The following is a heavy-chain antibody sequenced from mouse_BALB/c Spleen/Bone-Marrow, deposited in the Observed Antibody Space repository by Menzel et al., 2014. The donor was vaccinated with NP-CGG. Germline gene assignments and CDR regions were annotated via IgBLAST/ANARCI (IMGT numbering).Heavy chain of an antibody. CDR3: ARSRYGSYYGY. CDR1: NYTFTTYY. D-gene: IGHD1-1*01. CDR2: IYPGNVNT. V-gene: IGHV1S56*01. Sequence: VQLQQSGPELVKPGASVRISCKASNYTFTTYYIYWVKQRPGQGLEWIGWIYPGNVNTKYNEKIKAKATLTADKSSSTAYMQLSSLTSEDSAVYFCARSRYGSYYGYWGQGTPLTVSS. J-gene: IGHJ2*01.